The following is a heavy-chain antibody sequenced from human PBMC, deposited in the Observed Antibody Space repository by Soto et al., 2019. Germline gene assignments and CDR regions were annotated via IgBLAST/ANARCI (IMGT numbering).Heavy chain of an antibody. CDR2: IYYSGSA. D-gene: IGHD2-15*01. CDR1: GGSISNYY. Sequence: QVQLQESGPGLVKPSETLSLTCTVSGGSISNYYWSWIRQPPGKGLEWIGYIYYSGSANYNPSLKSRVTISVDTSKNQFSLKLSSVTAADTAVYYGARAGAATLSDFWGQGTLVTVSS. J-gene: IGHJ4*02. V-gene: IGHV4-59*01. CDR3: ARAGAATLSDF.